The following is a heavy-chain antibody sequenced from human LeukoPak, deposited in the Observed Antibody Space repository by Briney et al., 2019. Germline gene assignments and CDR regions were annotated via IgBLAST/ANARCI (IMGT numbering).Heavy chain of an antibody. V-gene: IGHV3-48*04. CDR1: GFTFSSYS. D-gene: IGHD2-15*01. Sequence: GGSLRLSCAASGFTFSSYSMNWVRQAPGKGLEWVSYISSSSSTIYYADSVKGRFTISRDNAKNSLYLQMNSLRVEDTAVYYCARDDARADNAFDLWGQGTTVTVSS. CDR2: ISSSSSTI. CDR3: ARDDARADNAFDL. J-gene: IGHJ3*01.